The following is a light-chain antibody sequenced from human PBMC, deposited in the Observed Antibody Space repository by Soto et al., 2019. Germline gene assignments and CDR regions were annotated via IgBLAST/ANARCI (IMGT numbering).Light chain of an antibody. J-gene: IGLJ1*01. CDR2: GVT. V-gene: IGLV2-23*02. CDR1: SSDVGSYAL. Sequence: QSVLTQPASVSGSPGQTITISCTGTSSDVGSYALVSWYQQHPGKVTKLMIFGVTKRPSVVSDRFAGSKSGNTASLTISGLHAEDEADYFCCSYAGDSMYVFGTGTKVTVL. CDR3: CSYAGDSMYV.